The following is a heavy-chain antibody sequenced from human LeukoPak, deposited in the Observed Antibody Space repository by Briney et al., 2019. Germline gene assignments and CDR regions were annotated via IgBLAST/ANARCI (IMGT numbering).Heavy chain of an antibody. J-gene: IGHJ2*01. D-gene: IGHD1-26*01. CDR2: IYYSGT. CDR3: ARSDSGTYNWYFDL. Sequence: SETLSLTCTVSGGSISNYYWNWIRQPPGKGLKWIGYIYYSGTNYNPSLKSRVTISVDTSKNQFSLKLSSVTAADSAVYFCARSDSGTYNWYFDLWGRGTLVTVPS. V-gene: IGHV4-59*08. CDR1: GGSISNYY.